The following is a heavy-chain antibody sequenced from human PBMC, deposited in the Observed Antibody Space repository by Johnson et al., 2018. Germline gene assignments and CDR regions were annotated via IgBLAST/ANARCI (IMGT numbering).Heavy chain of an antibody. CDR1: GGTFSSYA. D-gene: IGHD2-2*01. J-gene: IGHJ1*01. Sequence: QVQLVESGAEVKKPGSSVKVSCKTSGGTFSSYAFSWVRQAPGQGLEWMGGIIGMFGTAHYAQKFQGRVTITADEFTSTAYMELSSLRSEDTAVYYCARGLIGSTSSLFHHWGQGTPVTVSS. CDR2: IIGMFGTA. CDR3: ARGLIGSTSSLFHH. V-gene: IGHV1-69*01.